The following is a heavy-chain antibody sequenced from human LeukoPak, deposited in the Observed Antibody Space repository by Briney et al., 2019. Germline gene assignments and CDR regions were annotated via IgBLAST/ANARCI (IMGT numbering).Heavy chain of an antibody. D-gene: IGHD3-22*01. V-gene: IGHV4-59*01. CDR2: IYYSGST. J-gene: IGHJ4*02. CDR3: ARMSYDSSGYYSGSDY. CDR1: GGSISSYY. Sequence: SETLSLTCTASGGSISSYYWSWIRQPPGKGLEWIGYIYYSGSTNYNPSLKSRVTISVDTSKNQFSLKLSSVTAADTAVYYCARMSYDSSGYYSGSDYWGQGTLVTVSS.